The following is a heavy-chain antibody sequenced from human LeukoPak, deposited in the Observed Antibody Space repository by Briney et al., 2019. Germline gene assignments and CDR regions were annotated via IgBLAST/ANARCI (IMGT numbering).Heavy chain of an antibody. CDR1: GFTFSSYA. V-gene: IGHV3-23*01. CDR2: ISGSGGST. CDR3: AKDLDDYVWGSYPDY. J-gene: IGHJ4*02. Sequence: GGSLRLSCAASGFTFSSYAMSWVRQAPGKGLEWVSAISGSGGSTYYADSVKGRFTTSRDNSKNTLYLQMNSLRAEDTAVYYCAKDLDDYVWGSYPDYWGQGTLVTVSS. D-gene: IGHD3-16*02.